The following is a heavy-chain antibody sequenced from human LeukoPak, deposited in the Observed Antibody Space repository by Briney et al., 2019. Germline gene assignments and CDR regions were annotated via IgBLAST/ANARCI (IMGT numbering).Heavy chain of an antibody. CDR3: ARPSLTYYVGAFDT. J-gene: IGHJ3*02. CDR1: GGSISSYY. Sequence: PSETLSLTCTVSGGSISSYYWSWFRQPPGEGLEWIGYIYYSGNTNYNPSLKSRVTISVDTSKNQFSLKLTSVTAADTAMYFCARPSLTYYVGAFDTWGQGKMVTVSS. V-gene: IGHV4-59*08. D-gene: IGHD4-23*01. CDR2: IYYSGNT.